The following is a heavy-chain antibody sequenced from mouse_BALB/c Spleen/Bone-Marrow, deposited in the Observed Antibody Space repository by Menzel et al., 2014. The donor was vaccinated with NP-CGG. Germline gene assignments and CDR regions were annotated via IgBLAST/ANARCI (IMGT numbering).Heavy chain of an antibody. CDR1: GFTFSDYY. V-gene: IGHV5-4*02. Sequence: EAKVVESGGGLVKPGGSLKLSCAASGFTFSDYYMYWVRQTPEKRLEWVATISDGGSYTYYPDSVKGRFTISRDNAKNNLYLQMSSLKSEDTTMYYCARGNYGNYGAMDYWGQGTSVTVSS. D-gene: IGHD2-1*01. CDR3: ARGNYGNYGAMDY. J-gene: IGHJ4*01. CDR2: ISDGGSYT.